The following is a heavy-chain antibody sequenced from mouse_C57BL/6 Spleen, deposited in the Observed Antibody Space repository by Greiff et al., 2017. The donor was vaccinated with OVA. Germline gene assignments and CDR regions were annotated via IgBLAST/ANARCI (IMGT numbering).Heavy chain of an antibody. Sequence: VQLKESGPELVKPGDSVKISCKASGYSFTGSFMNWVMQSHGKSLEWIGRINPYNGDTFYNQKFKGKATLTVDKSSSTAHMELRSLTSEDSAVYYCARGEGLRFDYWGQGTTLTVAS. D-gene: IGHD2-4*01. CDR3: ARGEGLRFDY. CDR1: GYSFTGSF. V-gene: IGHV1-20*01. CDR2: INPYNGDT. J-gene: IGHJ2*01.